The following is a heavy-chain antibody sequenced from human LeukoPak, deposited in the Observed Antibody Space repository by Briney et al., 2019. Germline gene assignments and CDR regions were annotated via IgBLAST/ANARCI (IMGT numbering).Heavy chain of an antibody. CDR3: ARGAAGTEY. CDR2: IYTSGST. CDR1: GGSLRSGRYY. V-gene: IGHV4-61*02. J-gene: IGHJ4*02. Sequence: SETLSLTCTVSGGSLRSGRYYWSWIRQPAGKGLEWIGRIYTSGSTNYNPSRKIRVTMSVDTSKNQFSLKLSSVTAADTAVYYCARGAAGTEYWGQGTLVTVSS. D-gene: IGHD6-13*01.